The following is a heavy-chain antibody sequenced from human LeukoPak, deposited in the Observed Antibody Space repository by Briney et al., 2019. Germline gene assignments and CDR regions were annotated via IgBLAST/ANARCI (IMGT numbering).Heavy chain of an antibody. D-gene: IGHD4-17*01. Sequence: SETLSLTCTVSGGSISSYYWSWIRQPPGKGLEWIGYIYYSGSTNYNPSLKSRVTISVDTSKNQFSLKLSSVTAADTAVYYCARVRYGDYFTFDYWGQGTLATVSS. CDR1: GGSISSYY. CDR2: IYYSGST. J-gene: IGHJ4*02. V-gene: IGHV4-59*01. CDR3: ARVRYGDYFTFDY.